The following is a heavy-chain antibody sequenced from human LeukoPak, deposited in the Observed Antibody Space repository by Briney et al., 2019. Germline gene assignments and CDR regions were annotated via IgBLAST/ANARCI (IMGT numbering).Heavy chain of an antibody. CDR2: VGRDGSEK. Sequence: GGSLRLSCAASGFTFSDYWMTWVRQVRGKGLAWVGNVGRDGSEKNYVDSVEGRFTISRDNAKKSLDLEMNSLRVEDTALYYCAKVGTWELQRVFENWGQGTLVTVSS. CDR3: AKVGTWELQRVFEN. J-gene: IGHJ4*02. D-gene: IGHD1-26*01. CDR1: GFTFSDYW. V-gene: IGHV3-7*01.